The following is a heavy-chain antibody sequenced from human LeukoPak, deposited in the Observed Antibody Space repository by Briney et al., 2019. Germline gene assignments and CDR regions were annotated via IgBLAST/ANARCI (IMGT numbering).Heavy chain of an antibody. CDR1: GFTFSSYA. CDR2: ISYDGSNK. CDR3: ARERPREVVAYYFDY. V-gene: IGHV3-30-3*01. Sequence: GGSLRLSCAASGFTFSSYAMHWVRQAPGKGLEWVAVISYDGSNKYYADSVKGRFTISRDNSKNTLYLQMNSLSAEDTAVYYCARERPREVVAYYFDYWGQGTLVTVSS. J-gene: IGHJ4*02. D-gene: IGHD2-15*01.